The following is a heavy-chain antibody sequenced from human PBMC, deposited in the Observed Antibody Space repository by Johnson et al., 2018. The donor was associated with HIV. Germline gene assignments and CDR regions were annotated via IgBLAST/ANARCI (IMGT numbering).Heavy chain of an antibody. CDR3: ARELSHDAFDI. CDR2: ITWNSGSI. V-gene: IGHV3-20*04. Sequence: VQLVESGGGVVRPGGSLRLSCAPSGFNFDDYGMSWVRQAPGTGPEWVSGITWNSGSIGYADSVKGRFTISRDNAKNTLYLQMNSLRAEDTAAYYCARELSHDAFDIWGQGTMVTVSS. D-gene: IGHD3-3*02. J-gene: IGHJ3*02. CDR1: GFNFDDYG.